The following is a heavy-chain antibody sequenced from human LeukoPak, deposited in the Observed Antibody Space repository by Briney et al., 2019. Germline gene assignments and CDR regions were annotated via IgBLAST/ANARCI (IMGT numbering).Heavy chain of an antibody. CDR2: IYYSGST. J-gene: IGHJ5*02. Sequence: PSETLSLTCTVSGGSISSSSYYWGWIRQPPGKGLEWIGSIYYSGSTYYNPSLKCRVTISVDTSKNQFSLKLSSVTAADTAVYYCARRISIAAAGGFDPWGQGTLVTVSS. V-gene: IGHV4-39*01. CDR1: GGSISSSSYY. CDR3: ARRISIAAAGGFDP. D-gene: IGHD6-13*01.